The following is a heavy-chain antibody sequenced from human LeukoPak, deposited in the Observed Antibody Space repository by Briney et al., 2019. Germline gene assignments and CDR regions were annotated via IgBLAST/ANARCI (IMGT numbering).Heavy chain of an antibody. J-gene: IGHJ6*02. CDR1: GFTFSSYA. Sequence: PGGSLRLSCAASGFTFSSYAMSWVRQAPGKGLEWVSAISGSGGSTYYADSVEGRFTISRDNSKNTLYLQMNSLRAEDTAVYYCAKAPDYDFWSGYWRDYYYYGMDVWGQGTTVTVSS. CDR3: AKAPDYDFWSGYWRDYYYYGMDV. D-gene: IGHD3-3*01. CDR2: ISGSGGST. V-gene: IGHV3-23*01.